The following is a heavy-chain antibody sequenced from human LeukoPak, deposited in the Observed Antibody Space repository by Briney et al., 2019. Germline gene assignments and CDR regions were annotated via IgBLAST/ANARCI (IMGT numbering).Heavy chain of an antibody. J-gene: IGHJ6*03. CDR1: GYTFTGYY. Sequence: ASVKVSCKASGYTFTGYYMHWVRQAPGQGLEWMGWINPNSGGTNYAQKFQGRVTMTRDTSISTAYMELSRLRSDDTAVYYCARDIEYCSSTSCPDGYYYYMDVWGKGTTVTVSS. D-gene: IGHD2-2*01. CDR2: INPNSGGT. V-gene: IGHV1-2*02. CDR3: ARDIEYCSSTSCPDGYYYYMDV.